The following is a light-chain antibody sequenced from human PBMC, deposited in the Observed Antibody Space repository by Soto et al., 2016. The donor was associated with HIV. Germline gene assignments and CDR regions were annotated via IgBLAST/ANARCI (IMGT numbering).Light chain of an antibody. J-gene: IGKJ3*01. V-gene: IGKV1-33*01. CDR1: QDISNY. CDR3: QQRFT. CDR2: DAS. Sequence: DIQMTQSPSSLSASVGDRVTITCQASQDISNYLNWYQQKPGKAPKLLIYDASNLETGVPSRFSGRGSGTYFTFTISSLQPEDIVTYYCQQRFTFGPGTKVDVK.